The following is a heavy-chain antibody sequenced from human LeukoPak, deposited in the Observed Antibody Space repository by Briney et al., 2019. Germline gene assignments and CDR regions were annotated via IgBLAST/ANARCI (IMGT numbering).Heavy chain of an antibody. D-gene: IGHD3-10*01. CDR2: IIPIFGTA. V-gene: IGHV1-69*01. CDR1: GGTFSSYA. J-gene: IGHJ5*02. Sequence: SVKVSCKASGGTFSSYAISWVRQAPGQGLEWMGGIIPIFGTANYAQKFQGRVTITADESTSTAYMELSSLRSEDTAVYYCERTGFGELPLDWFDPWGQGTLVTVSS. CDR3: ERTGFGELPLDWFDP.